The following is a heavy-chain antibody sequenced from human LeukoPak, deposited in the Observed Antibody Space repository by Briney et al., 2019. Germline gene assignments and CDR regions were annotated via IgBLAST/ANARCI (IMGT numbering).Heavy chain of an antibody. CDR3: ARDQGYYDSSGKGCDY. V-gene: IGHV1-18*01. CDR1: GYTFTSYG. D-gene: IGHD3-22*01. CDR2: ISAYNGNT. Sequence: ASVKVSCKASGYTFTSYGISWVRQAPGQGLEWMGWISAYNGNTNYAQKLQGRVTMTTDTSTSTAYMELRSLRSDDTAVYYCARDQGYYDSSGKGCDYWGQGTLVTVSS. J-gene: IGHJ4*02.